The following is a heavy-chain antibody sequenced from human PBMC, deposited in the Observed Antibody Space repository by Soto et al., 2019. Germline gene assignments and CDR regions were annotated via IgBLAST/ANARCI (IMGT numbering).Heavy chain of an antibody. CDR1: GFTFSSFA. CDR3: ANGLTGLLGSYWYSLES. Sequence: GGSLRLSCVASGFTFSSFAMSWVRQAPGKGLEWVSTINYSGGSTYYADSVKGRFTISRDNSKITLYLQVNSLKAEDTAAYYFANGLTGLLGSYWYSLESWGLGTLVTVTS. V-gene: IGHV3-23*01. J-gene: IGHJ4*02. D-gene: IGHD1-26*01. CDR2: INYSGGST.